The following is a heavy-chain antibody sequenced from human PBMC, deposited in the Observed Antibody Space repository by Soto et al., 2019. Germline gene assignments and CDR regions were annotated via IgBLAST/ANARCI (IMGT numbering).Heavy chain of an antibody. D-gene: IGHD2-2*01. V-gene: IGHV3-74*01. CDR1: GFTFSSYW. CDR3: GKSYCSSTSCPNAFDI. CDR2: IKSDGSST. Sequence: GGSLRLSCAASGFTFSSYWMHWVRQAPGKGLVWVSRIKSDGSSTSYADSVKGRFTISRDNAKNTLHLQMNSLRAEDTAVHYCGKSYCSSTSCPNAFDIWGQGTMVTVSS. J-gene: IGHJ3*02.